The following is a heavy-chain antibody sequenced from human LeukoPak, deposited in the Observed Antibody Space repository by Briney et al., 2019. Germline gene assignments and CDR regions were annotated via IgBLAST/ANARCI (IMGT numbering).Heavy chain of an antibody. CDR1: GFTFSSYG. CDR2: ISYDGSNK. D-gene: IGHD2-2*01. CDR3: ARDPRGYCSSTSCHPWFDP. Sequence: GGSLRLSCAASGFTFSSYGMHWVRQAPGKGLEWVAVISYDGSNKYYADSVKGRFTISRDNSKNTLYLQMNSLRAEDTAVYYCARDPRGYCSSTSCHPWFDPWGQGTLVTVSS. V-gene: IGHV3-30*03. J-gene: IGHJ5*02.